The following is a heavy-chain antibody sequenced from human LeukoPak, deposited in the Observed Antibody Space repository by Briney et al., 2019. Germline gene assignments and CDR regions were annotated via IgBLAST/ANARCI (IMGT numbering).Heavy chain of an antibody. Sequence: PGGSLRLSCAASGFNFKNYGVHWVRQAPNKGLEWLSFIRYDSTKEFYADSVKGRFTISRDNFKNTLYLDTIDLRPEDTAVYHCAKDEATIGYSYYYMDVWGKGTTVTVSS. V-gene: IGHV3-30*02. CDR1: GFNFKNYG. D-gene: IGHD5-12*01. J-gene: IGHJ6*03. CDR3: AKDEATIGYSYYYMDV. CDR2: IRYDSTKE.